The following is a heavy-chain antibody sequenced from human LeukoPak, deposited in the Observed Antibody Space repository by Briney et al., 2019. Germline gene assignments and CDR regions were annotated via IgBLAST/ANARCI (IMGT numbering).Heavy chain of an antibody. CDR3: ARDLGICSSTSCYNGYWFDP. Sequence: ASVKVSCKASGYTFTSYGISWVRQAPGQGLEWMGWINPNSGGTNYAQKFQGRVTMTRDTSISTAYMELSRLRSDDTAVYYCARDLGICSSTSCYNGYWFDPWGQGTLVTVSS. V-gene: IGHV1-2*02. J-gene: IGHJ5*02. CDR2: INPNSGGT. D-gene: IGHD2-2*02. CDR1: GYTFTSYG.